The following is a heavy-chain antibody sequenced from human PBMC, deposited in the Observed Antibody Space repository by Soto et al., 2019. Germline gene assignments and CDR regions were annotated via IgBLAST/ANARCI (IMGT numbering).Heavy chain of an antibody. CDR2: ISSSSSTI. CDR3: ARGGAVADTPIAY. D-gene: IGHD6-19*01. V-gene: IGHV3-48*01. CDR1: GFTFRSYS. Sequence: EVQLVESGGGLVQPGGSLRLSCAASGFTFRSYSMNWVRQAPGKGLEWVSYISSSSSTIYYADSVKGRFTISRDNAKNSLYLQMNGLRAEDTAVYYCARGGAVADTPIAYWGQGTLVPVSS. J-gene: IGHJ4*02.